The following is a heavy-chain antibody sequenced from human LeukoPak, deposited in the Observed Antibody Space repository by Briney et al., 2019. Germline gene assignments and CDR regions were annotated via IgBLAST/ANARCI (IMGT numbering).Heavy chain of an antibody. V-gene: IGHV4-34*01. CDR1: GGSFSAYY. Sequence: KPSETLSLTCAVYGGSFSAYYWSWIRQSPGKGLEWIGEVHHSGSTKYNPSLKSRVTISVDMSQSQSSLKLTSVTAADTAVYYCATEEGYNAYWGQGILVTVSS. D-gene: IGHD5-24*01. J-gene: IGHJ4*02. CDR3: ATEEGYNAY. CDR2: VHHSGST.